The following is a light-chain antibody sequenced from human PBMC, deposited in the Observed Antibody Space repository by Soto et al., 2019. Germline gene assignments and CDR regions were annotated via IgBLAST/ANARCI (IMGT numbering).Light chain of an antibody. V-gene: IGKV1-6*01. CDR2: AAS. J-gene: IGKJ1*01. CDR3: LQDHDDSWT. Sequence: ATQMTQSPSSLSASVVDSSTITRRASRDIGSDLSWYQQKPGKAPTLLIYAASNLQSGVPSRFRGSRSGTEFTLTVSSLQPEDFATYSCLQDHDDSWTFGQGTKVDIK. CDR1: RDIGSD.